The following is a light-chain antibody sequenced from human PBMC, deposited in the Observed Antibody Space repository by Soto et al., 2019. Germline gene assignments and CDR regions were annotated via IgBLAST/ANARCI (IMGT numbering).Light chain of an antibody. CDR3: QESYNLHT. CDR2: AAS. Sequence: DIQMTQSPSSLSASVGDRVTITCRASQNINSYLNWYQQKVGKAPKLLINAASTLQSGVPIRFRGSGSGTDFTLTSSSLHPEDFATYCCQESYNLHTFGGGTKVEIK. CDR1: QNINSY. V-gene: IGKV1-39*01. J-gene: IGKJ4*01.